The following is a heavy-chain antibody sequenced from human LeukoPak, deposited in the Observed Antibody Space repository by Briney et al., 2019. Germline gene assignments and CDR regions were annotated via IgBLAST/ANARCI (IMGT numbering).Heavy chain of an antibody. D-gene: IGHD6-19*01. CDR2: IYYSGST. Sequence: SETLSLTCTVSGGSISSHYWSWIRQPPGKGLEWIGYIYYSGSTNYNPSLKSRVTISVDTSKNQFSLKLSSVTAADTAVYYCATGPSGYYYYGMDVWGKGTTVTVSS. CDR3: ATGPSGYYYYGMDV. J-gene: IGHJ6*04. V-gene: IGHV4-59*11. CDR1: GGSISSHY.